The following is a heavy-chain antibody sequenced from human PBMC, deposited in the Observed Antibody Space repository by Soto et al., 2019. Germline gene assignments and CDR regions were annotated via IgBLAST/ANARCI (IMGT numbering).Heavy chain of an antibody. V-gene: IGHV1-3*01. CDR2: INAGNGNT. D-gene: IGHD2-15*01. J-gene: IGHJ6*03. Sequence: ASVKVSCKASGYTFTSYAMHWVRQAPGQRLEWMGWINAGNGNTKYSQKFQGRVTITRDTSASTAYMELSSLRSEDTAVYYCAREYCSGGSCYPFYYYYYMDVWGKGTTVTVSS. CDR1: GYTFTSYA. CDR3: AREYCSGGSCYPFYYYYYMDV.